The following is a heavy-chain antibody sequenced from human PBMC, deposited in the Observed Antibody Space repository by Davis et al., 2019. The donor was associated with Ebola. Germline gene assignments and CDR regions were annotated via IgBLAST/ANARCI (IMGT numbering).Heavy chain of an antibody. CDR1: GGTFSSYA. V-gene: IGHV1-69*04. D-gene: IGHD2-2*01. J-gene: IGHJ3*02. CDR3: AKEDIVVSGYAFDI. Sequence: SVKVSCKASGGTFSSYAISWVRQAPGQGLEWMGRIIPILGIANYAQKFQGRVTITADKSTSTAYMELSSLRSEDTAVYYCAKEDIVVSGYAFDIWGQGTMVTVSS. CDR2: IIPILGIA.